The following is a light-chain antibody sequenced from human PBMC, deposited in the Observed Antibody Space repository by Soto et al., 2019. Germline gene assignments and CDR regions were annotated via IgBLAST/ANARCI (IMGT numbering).Light chain of an antibody. J-gene: IGLJ2*01. CDR3: SSYTSSSTLV. CDR1: SSDVGDYNY. Sequence: ALTQPASVSGSPGQSITISCTGTSSDVGDYNYVSWYQQHPGKAPKLMIYDVSNRPSGVSNRFSGSKSGNTASLTVSGLQAEDEADYYCSSYTSSSTLVFGGGTKLTVL. CDR2: DVS. V-gene: IGLV2-14*01.